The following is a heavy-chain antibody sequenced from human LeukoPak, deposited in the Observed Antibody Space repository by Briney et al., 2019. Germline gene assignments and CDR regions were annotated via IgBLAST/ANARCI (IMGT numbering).Heavy chain of an antibody. J-gene: IGHJ4*02. CDR2: FKTDGSTT. Sequence: PGGSLRLSCAASGFTFNSYWMHWVRQAPGKGLVWVSLFKTDGSTTRYADSVKGRFTISRDNAKNTLHLQMNSLRAEDTAVYYCARSTSQGFDYWGQGTPVIVSS. V-gene: IGHV3-74*01. CDR3: ARSTSQGFDY. CDR1: GFTFNSYW.